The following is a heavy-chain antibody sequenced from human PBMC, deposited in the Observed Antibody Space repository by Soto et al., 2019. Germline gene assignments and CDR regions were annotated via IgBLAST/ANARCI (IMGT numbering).Heavy chain of an antibody. J-gene: IGHJ6*02. D-gene: IGHD3-10*01. Sequence: PGGSLRLSCAASGFTFSSYGMHWVRQAPGKGLEWVAVISYDGSNKYYADSVKGRFTISRDNSKNTLYLQMNSLRAEDTAVYYCAKVSDYYGSGSYYYYGMDVWGQGTTVTAP. CDR2: ISYDGSNK. V-gene: IGHV3-30*18. CDR3: AKVSDYYGSGSYYYYGMDV. CDR1: GFTFSSYG.